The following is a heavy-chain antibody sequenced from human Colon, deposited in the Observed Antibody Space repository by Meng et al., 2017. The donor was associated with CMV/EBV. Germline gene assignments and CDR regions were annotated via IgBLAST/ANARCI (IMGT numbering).Heavy chain of an antibody. Sequence: GESLKISCGASGFTFSDYEMNWVRQAPGKGLEWISYINSRGSTTSYADSVKGRFTISRDNAKNSLYLQMNSLRAEDTAVYYCARTPLDYWGQGTLVT. CDR1: GFTFSDYE. CDR3: ARTPLDY. CDR2: INSRGSTT. J-gene: IGHJ4*02. V-gene: IGHV3-48*03.